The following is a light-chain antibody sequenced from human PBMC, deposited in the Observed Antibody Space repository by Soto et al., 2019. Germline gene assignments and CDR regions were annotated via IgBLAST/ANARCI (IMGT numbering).Light chain of an antibody. CDR3: QQYNSYSFT. CDR2: DAS. V-gene: IGKV1-5*01. Sequence: IQMTQSPSTLSGSVGDSVSITCRASQNIDKWLAWYQQKPQKAPKLLIYDASSLESGVPSRFSGSGSGTEFTLTISSLQPDERSTNYWQQYNSYSFTFGGGTK. CDR1: QNIDKW. J-gene: IGKJ4*01.